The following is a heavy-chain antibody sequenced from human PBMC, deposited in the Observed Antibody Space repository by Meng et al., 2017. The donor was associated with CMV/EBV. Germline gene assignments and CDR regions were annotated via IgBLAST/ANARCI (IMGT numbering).Heavy chain of an antibody. D-gene: IGHD3-10*01. CDR3: ANWVRGQYFQL. CDR2: VNPYDGTS. V-gene: IGHV1-46*01. J-gene: IGHJ2*01. Sequence: SCTAAGYPFTNYLIHWVRQAPGQGFEWVGRVNPYDGTSKFPQKFQSRLTMTSDTSTSTGYMELGSLRSDDAAVYYCANWVRGQYFQLWGRGTLVTVSS. CDR1: GYPFTNYL.